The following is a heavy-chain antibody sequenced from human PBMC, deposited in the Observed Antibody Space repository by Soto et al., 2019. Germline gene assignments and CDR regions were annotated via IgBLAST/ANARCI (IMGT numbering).Heavy chain of an antibody. CDR2: IYHSGST. CDR3: ARHDFDP. J-gene: IGHJ5*02. Sequence: SETLSLTCAVSGGSISSGGYSWSWIRQPPGKGLEWIGYIYHSGSTYYNPSLKSRVTISVDTSKNQFSLKLSSVTAADTAVYYCARHDFDPWGQGTLVNVSS. CDR1: GGSISSGGYS. V-gene: IGHV4-30-2*03.